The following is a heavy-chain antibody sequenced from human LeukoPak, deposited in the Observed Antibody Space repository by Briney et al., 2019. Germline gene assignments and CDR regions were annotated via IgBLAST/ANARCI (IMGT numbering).Heavy chain of an antibody. D-gene: IGHD1-20*01. CDR1: GFTFSSYA. CDR3: VRENNLGHRDFDF. V-gene: IGHV3-23*01. CDR2: ISGTGGST. J-gene: IGHJ4*02. Sequence: GGSLRLSCAASGFTFSSYAMSWVRQAPGKGLEWVSAISGTGGSTYYADSVKGRFTISRDNSKNTLFLQMNSLRAEDTAIYYCVRENNLGHRDFDFWGQGTLVTVSS.